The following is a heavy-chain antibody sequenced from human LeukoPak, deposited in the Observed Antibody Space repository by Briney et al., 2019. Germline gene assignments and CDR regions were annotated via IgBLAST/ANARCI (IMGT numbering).Heavy chain of an antibody. CDR2: ISSNGGST. Sequence: GGSLRLSCAASGFTFSSYAMHWVRQAPGKGLEYVSAISSNGGSTYYANSVKGRFTISRDNSKNTLYLQMGSLRAEDMAVYYCARDPTTVTTNHGYWYFDLWGRGTLVTVSS. CDR1: GFTFSSYA. V-gene: IGHV3-64*01. CDR3: ARDPTTVTTNHGYWYFDL. J-gene: IGHJ2*01. D-gene: IGHD4-17*01.